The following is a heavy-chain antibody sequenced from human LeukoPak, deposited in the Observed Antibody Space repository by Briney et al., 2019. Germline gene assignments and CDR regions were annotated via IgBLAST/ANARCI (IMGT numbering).Heavy chain of an antibody. CDR1: GFTVSSYS. CDR2: ISSSSSTI. CDR3: ARGMYGSGSPLS. V-gene: IGHV3-48*02. J-gene: IGHJ4*02. Sequence: GGSLRLSCAASGFTVSSYSMNWVRQAPGKGLEWVSYISSSSSTIYYADSVKGRFTISRDNAKNSLYLQMNSLRDEDTAVYYCARGMYGSGSPLSWGQGTLVTVSS. D-gene: IGHD3-10*01.